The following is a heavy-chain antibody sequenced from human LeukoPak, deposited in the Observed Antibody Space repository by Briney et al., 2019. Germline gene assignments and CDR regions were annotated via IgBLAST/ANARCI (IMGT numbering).Heavy chain of an antibody. Sequence: AASVKVSCKASGYTFTSYYMHWVRQAPGQGLEWMGIINPSGGSTSYAQKFQGRVTMTRDTSTSTVYMELSSLRSEDTAVYYCARAASGYCSSTSCYRRGNWFDPWGQGTLVTVSS. D-gene: IGHD2-2*02. V-gene: IGHV1-46*01. J-gene: IGHJ5*02. CDR1: GYTFTSYY. CDR2: INPSGGST. CDR3: ARAASGYCSSTSCYRRGNWFDP.